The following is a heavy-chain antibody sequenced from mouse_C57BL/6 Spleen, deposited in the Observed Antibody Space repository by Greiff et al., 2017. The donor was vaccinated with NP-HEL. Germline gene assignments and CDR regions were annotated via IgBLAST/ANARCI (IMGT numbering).Heavy chain of an antibody. V-gene: IGHV1-80*01. CDR1: GYAFSSYW. CDR3: ARAPNVYYFDY. Sequence: QVQLQQSGAELVKPGASVKISCKASGYAFSSYWMNWVKQRPGKGLEWIGQLYPGDGDTNYNGKFKGKATLTADKSSSTAYMQLSSLTSEDSAVYFCARAPNVYYFDYWGQGTTLTVSS. J-gene: IGHJ2*01. D-gene: IGHD4-1*01. CDR2: LYPGDGDT.